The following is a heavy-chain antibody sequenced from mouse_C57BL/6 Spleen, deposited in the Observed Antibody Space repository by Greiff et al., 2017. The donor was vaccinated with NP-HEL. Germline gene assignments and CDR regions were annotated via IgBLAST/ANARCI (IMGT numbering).Heavy chain of an antibody. CDR2: ISGGGGNT. CDR3: ASQGYFDV. Sequence: EVQGVESGGGLVKPGGSLKLSCAASGFTFSSYTMSWVRQTPEKRLEWVATISGGGGNTYYPDSVKGRFTISRDNAKNTLYLQMSSLRSEDTALYYCASQGYFDVWGTGTTVTVSS. J-gene: IGHJ1*03. CDR1: GFTFSSYT. V-gene: IGHV5-9*01.